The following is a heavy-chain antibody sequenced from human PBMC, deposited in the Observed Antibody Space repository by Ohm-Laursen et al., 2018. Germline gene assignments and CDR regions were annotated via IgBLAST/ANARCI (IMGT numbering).Heavy chain of an antibody. D-gene: IGHD3-10*01. CDR1: GFTFSNYA. CDR3: AKGRSGGTGHGNWFES. Sequence: SLRLSCAASGFTFSNYAMNWVRQPPGKGLEWVSVATGSGRSTNYTDSVKGRFSISRDNSKNTLYLQMNSLRVEDTAVYYCAKGRSGGTGHGNWFESWGQGALVIVSS. CDR2: ATGSGRST. J-gene: IGHJ5*01. V-gene: IGHV3-23*01.